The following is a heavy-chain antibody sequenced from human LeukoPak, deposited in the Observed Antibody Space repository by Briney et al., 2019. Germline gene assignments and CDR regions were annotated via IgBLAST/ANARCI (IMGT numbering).Heavy chain of an antibody. CDR2: IKQDGSEK. CDR1: GFTFSSYW. D-gene: IGHD3-10*01. CDR3: AKQITLGVASAFDY. V-gene: IGHV3-7*03. Sequence: GGSLRLSCAASGFTFSSYWMSWVRQAPGKGLEWVANIKQDGSEKYYVDSVKGRFTISRDNSKNTLYLQMNSLRAEDTAVYYCAKQITLGVASAFDYWGQGTLVTVSS. J-gene: IGHJ4*02.